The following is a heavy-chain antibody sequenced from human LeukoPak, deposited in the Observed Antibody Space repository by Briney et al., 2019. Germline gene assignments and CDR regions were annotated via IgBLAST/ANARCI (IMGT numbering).Heavy chain of an antibody. J-gene: IGHJ5*01. CDR3: ARGIAEAAVTKFDF. CDR2: IYPGDFDT. CDR1: GYSFINYW. D-gene: IGHD6-13*01. V-gene: IGHV5-51*01. Sequence: GESLKISCKGSGYSFINYWIGWVRQMPGKGLEWMGIIYPGDFDTRYSPSFQGQVTISADKYINTAYLQWSSLKASDPAMYYCARGIAEAAVTKFDFWGQGTLVPVSS.